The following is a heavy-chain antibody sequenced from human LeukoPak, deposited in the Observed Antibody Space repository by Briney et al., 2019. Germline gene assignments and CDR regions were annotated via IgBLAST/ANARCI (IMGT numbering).Heavy chain of an antibody. V-gene: IGHV3-64D*06. D-gene: IGHD2-15*01. CDR2: ISSNGGST. J-gene: IGHJ4*02. CDR1: GFTFSGYA. Sequence: GGSLRLSCSASGFTFSGYAMHWVRQAPGKGLEYVSGISSNGGSTYYADSVKGRFTISRDNSKSTLYLQMSSLRAEDTAVYYCVKDSHFAMACSGGGCSFDYWGQGTLVTVSS. CDR3: VKDSHFAMACSGGGCSFDY.